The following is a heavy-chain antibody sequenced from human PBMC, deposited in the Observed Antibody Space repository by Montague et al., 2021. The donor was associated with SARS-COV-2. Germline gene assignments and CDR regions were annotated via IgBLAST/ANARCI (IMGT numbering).Heavy chain of an antibody. CDR3: ARVRNWNDLDAFDI. V-gene: IGHV3-21*01. CDR2: ISSSSSYI. J-gene: IGHJ3*02. D-gene: IGHD1-1*01. CDR1: GFIVSSYS. Sequence: SLRLSCAASGFIVSSYSMNWVRQAPGKGLEWVSSISSSSSYIYYADSVKGRFTISRDNAKNSLYLQMNSLRAEDTAVYYCARVRNWNDLDAFDIWGQGTMVTVSS.